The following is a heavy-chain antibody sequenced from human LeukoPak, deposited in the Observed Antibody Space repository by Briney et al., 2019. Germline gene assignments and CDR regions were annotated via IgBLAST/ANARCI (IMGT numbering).Heavy chain of an antibody. CDR2: ISYDGTDK. CDR1: GFTFSTYG. D-gene: IGHD3-10*01. V-gene: IGHV3-30*18. Sequence: AGGSLRLSCAASGFTFSTYGMYWVRQAPGKGLEWVAVISYDGTDKYYADSVKGRFTISRDNSQNTVSLQMNSLRAEDTAVYYCTKGGSYYGSGESDYWGLGTLVTVSP. CDR3: TKGGSYYGSGESDY. J-gene: IGHJ4*02.